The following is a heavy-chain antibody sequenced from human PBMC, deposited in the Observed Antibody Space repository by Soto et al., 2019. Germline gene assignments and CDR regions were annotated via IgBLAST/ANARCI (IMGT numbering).Heavy chain of an antibody. J-gene: IGHJ5*02. CDR1: GGSINIGGYY. CDR2: IYYSGNA. V-gene: IGHV4-31*03. CDR3: ARSVTFGWFGP. D-gene: IGHD3-16*01. Sequence: QLQLQESGPGLVKPSQTLSLTCTVSGGSINIGGYYWSWIRQHPGKGLEWIGYIYYSGNAYYNPSVKSRITLSIDTSQNQFALELNSVTAADTAVYYCARSVTFGWFGPWGQGTQVTVSS.